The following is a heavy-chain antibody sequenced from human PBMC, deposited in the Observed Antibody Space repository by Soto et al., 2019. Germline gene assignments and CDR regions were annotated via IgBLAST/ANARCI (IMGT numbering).Heavy chain of an antibody. Sequence: GGSLRLSCAASGFTFSGYAMHWVRQAPGKGLEWVAVISYDGSNKYYADSVKGRFTISRDNSKNTLYLQMNSLRAEDTAVYYCAREHSSGYPLDYWGQGTLVTAPQ. V-gene: IGHV3-30-3*01. CDR2: ISYDGSNK. CDR3: AREHSSGYPLDY. CDR1: GFTFSGYA. J-gene: IGHJ4*02. D-gene: IGHD3-22*01.